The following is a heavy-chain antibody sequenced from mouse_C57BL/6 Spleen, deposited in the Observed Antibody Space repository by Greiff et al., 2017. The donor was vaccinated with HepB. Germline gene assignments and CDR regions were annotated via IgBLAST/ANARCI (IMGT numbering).Heavy chain of an antibody. J-gene: IGHJ4*01. CDR2: IYPGSGST. D-gene: IGHD2-4*01. CDR1: GYTFTSYW. CDR3: ARGYYDYPSYAMDY. V-gene: IGHV1-55*01. Sequence: QVQLQQSGAELVKPGASVKMSCKASGYTFTSYWITWVKQRPGQGLEWIGDIYPGSGSTNYNEKFKSKATLTVDTSSSTAYMQLSSLTSEDSAVYYCARGYYDYPSYAMDYWGQGTSVTVSS.